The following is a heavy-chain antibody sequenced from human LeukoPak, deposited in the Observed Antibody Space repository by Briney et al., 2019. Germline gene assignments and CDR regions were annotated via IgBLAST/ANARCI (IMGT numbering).Heavy chain of an antibody. CDR2: IYYSGIT. J-gene: IGHJ4*02. D-gene: IGHD3-10*01. CDR1: GGSISSSSYY. CDR3: ARVPREVRGVLLPY. V-gene: IGHV4-39*07. Sequence: SETLSLTCAVSGGSISSSSYYWGWIRQPPGKGLEWIGSIYYSGITYYNPSLKSQITISVDTSKNQFSLKLSSVTAADTAVYYCARVPREVRGVLLPYWGQGTLVTVSS.